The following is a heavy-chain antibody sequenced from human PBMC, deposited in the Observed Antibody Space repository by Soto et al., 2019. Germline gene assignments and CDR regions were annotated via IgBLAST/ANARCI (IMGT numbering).Heavy chain of an antibody. D-gene: IGHD6-19*01. Sequence: PGESLKISCAASGFTFSSYWMHWVRQDPGKGLVWVSRINNDESSASYADSVKGRFTISRDNAKNTLYLQMNSLRAEDTAVYYCARALAPVIAVAGHGFDYSGQGTLVTVSS. CDR3: ARALAPVIAVAGHGFDY. J-gene: IGHJ4*02. V-gene: IGHV3-74*01. CDR2: INNDESSA. CDR1: GFTFSSYW.